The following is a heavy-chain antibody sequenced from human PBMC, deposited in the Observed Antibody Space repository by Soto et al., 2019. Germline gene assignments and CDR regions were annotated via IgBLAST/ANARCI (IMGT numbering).Heavy chain of an antibody. CDR1: GGSFSGYY. Sequence: PSETLSLTCAVYGGSFSGYYWSWIRQPPGKGLEWIEEINHSGSTNYNPSLKSRVTISVDTSKNQFSLKLSSVTAADTAVYYCARGGRNYRYYCYYYMDVWGKGTTVTVSS. CDR2: INHSGST. CDR3: ARGGRNYRYYCYYYMDV. V-gene: IGHV4-34*01. J-gene: IGHJ6*03. D-gene: IGHD1-7*01.